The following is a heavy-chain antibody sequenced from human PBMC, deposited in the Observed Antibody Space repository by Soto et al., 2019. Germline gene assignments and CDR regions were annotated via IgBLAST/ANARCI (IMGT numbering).Heavy chain of an antibody. V-gene: IGHV1-8*02. D-gene: IGHD5-18*01. CDR1: GYTFTSYD. CDR2: MNPNSGNT. J-gene: IGHJ6*02. Sequence: ASVKESCKASGYTFTSYDINWVRQASGQGIEWMGRMNPNSGNTGYAQKVQGRCTMTRDTSRHTLYMELSSLRSEDTAIYYCARVGYSSTGTTLQFHGLDVWGQRFTVAV. CDR3: ARVGYSSTGTTLQFHGLDV.